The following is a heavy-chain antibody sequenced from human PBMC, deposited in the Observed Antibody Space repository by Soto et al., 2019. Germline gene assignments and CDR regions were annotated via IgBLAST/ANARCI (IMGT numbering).Heavy chain of an antibody. Sequence: GGSLRLSCAASGFTFNTYAMSWVRQAPGKGLEWVSAISASYSTYYADSVKGRFTISRDNSMNALYLQMNSLRIEDTAVYYCAHPRGYGVFDAYDIWGQGTMVTVSS. CDR1: GFTFNTYA. CDR3: AHPRGYGVFDAYDI. V-gene: IGHV3-23*01. CDR2: ISASYST. J-gene: IGHJ3*02. D-gene: IGHD4-17*01.